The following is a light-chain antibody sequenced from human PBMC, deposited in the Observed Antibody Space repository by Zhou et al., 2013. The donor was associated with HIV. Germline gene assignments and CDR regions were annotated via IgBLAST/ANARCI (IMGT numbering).Light chain of an antibody. CDR1: QSVSNNY. CDR2: GAS. Sequence: EIVLTQSPGTLSLSPGERATLSCRASQSVSNNYLGWYQQKPGQAPRLLIYGASSRATGIPDRFSGSGSGTDFTLTISRLEPEDFAVYYCQQYDNSPLFTFGPGTTSGY. CDR3: QQYDNSPLFT. J-gene: IGKJ3*01. V-gene: IGKV3-20*01.